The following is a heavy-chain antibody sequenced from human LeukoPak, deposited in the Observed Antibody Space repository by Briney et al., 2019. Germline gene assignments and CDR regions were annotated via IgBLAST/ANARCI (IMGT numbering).Heavy chain of an antibody. CDR3: ARVGVFGYCTRDSCHSPFDY. D-gene: IGHD2-15*01. V-gene: IGHV4-39*07. Sequence: SETLSLTCTVSGGSIASNSNYWVWIRQPPGKGLEWIGSIYYTGNTYYNPSLRSRVTISVDTSNNQFSLNLASVTAADTAVYYCARVGVFGYCTRDSCHSPFDYWGQGTLVTVSS. CDR1: GGSIASNSNY. J-gene: IGHJ4*02. CDR2: IYYTGNT.